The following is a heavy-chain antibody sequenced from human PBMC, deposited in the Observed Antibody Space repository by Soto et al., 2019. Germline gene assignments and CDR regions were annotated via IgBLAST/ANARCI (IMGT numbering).Heavy chain of an antibody. CDR1: GYTFTSYG. D-gene: IGHD5-18*01. CDR2: INAYNGNT. CDR3: ARDVGYGLIDY. V-gene: IGHV1-18*01. J-gene: IGHJ4*02. Sequence: GAPVKVSCKASGYTFTSYGISWVRQALGQGLEWMGWINAYNGNTNYAQKLQGRVTMTTDTSTSTAYMELRSLRSDDTAVYYCARDVGYGLIDYWGQGTLVTVSS.